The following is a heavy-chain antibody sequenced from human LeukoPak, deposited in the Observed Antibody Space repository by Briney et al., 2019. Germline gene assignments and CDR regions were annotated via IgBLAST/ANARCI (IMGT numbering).Heavy chain of an antibody. CDR3: ARGVAQYDFGSGYSGSYYYYMDV. CDR1: GGSFSGYY. D-gene: IGHD3-3*01. V-gene: IGHV4-34*01. J-gene: IGHJ6*03. CDR2: IIHSGRT. Sequence: SETLSLTCAVYGGSFSGYYWRWIRQPPGKGLEWIGEIIHSGRTNENPSLKSRVTIAVDTSRIQFSLKLCSVTAADTAVYYCARGVAQYDFGSGYSGSYYYYMDVWGKGTRVTVSS.